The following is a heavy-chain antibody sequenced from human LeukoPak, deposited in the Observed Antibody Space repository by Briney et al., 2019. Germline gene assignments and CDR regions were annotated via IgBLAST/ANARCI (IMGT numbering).Heavy chain of an antibody. J-gene: IGHJ4*02. CDR3: VIDTNNFYGSGSFDY. V-gene: IGHV5-51*01. Sequence: GESLKISCKGSGYSFNTYWIGWVRQMPGKGLEWMGIIYPGDSDTRYSPSFQGQVTISADKSLSTAYLQWGSLKASDTAMYYCVIDTNNFYGSGSFDYWGQGTLVTVSS. D-gene: IGHD3-10*01. CDR2: IYPGDSDT. CDR1: GYSFNTYW.